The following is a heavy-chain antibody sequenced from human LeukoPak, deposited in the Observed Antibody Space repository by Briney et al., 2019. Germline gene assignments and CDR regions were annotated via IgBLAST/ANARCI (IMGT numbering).Heavy chain of an antibody. D-gene: IGHD1-26*01. CDR1: GGSIRSSSSY. V-gene: IGHV4-39*01. CDR3: ARHVYGIVGATISDY. J-gene: IGHJ4*02. Sequence: PPETLSLTCTVSGGSIRSSSSYWGWIRQPPGEWLEWLGSIYYSGSTFYNPSLQSRVTISVDTSKNQFSLKLRSVTAADTAVYYCARHVYGIVGATISDYWGQGTLVTVSS. CDR2: IYYSGST.